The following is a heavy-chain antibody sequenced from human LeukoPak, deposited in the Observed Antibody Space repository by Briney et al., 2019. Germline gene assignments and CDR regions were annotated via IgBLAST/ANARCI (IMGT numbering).Heavy chain of an antibody. CDR1: GFTFSTYN. V-gene: IGHV3-7*01. CDR3: TRRLDD. Sequence: PGGSLRLSCAASGFTFSTYNMNWVRQAPGKGLEWVANIKHDESEKNYLDSVKGRFTISRDNAQNSLYLQMNGLRVEDTAVYYCTRRLDDWGQGTLVTVSS. CDR2: IKHDESEK. J-gene: IGHJ4*02. D-gene: IGHD3-16*01.